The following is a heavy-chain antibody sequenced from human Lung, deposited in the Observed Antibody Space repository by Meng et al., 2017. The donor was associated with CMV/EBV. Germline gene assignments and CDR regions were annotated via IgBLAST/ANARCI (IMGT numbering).Heavy chain of an antibody. CDR2: ISGSGSRL. J-gene: IGHJ4*02. D-gene: IGHD3-22*01. CDR3: AKTEYYDSSGYDK. CDR1: GFTFLNYA. Sequence: SXXXSFXXSGFTFLNYAMSWVRQAPGKGLEWVSDISGSGSRLYYADSVTGRFTISRDNSKNTLYLQMNSLRAEDTAVYYCAKTEYYDSSGYDKWDQGTLVNGAS. V-gene: IGHV3-23*01.